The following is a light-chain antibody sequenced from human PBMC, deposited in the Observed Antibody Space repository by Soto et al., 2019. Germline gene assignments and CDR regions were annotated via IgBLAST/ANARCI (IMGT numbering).Light chain of an antibody. Sequence: QSALTQPASVSGSPGQSITISCTGTSSDVGGYNYVSWYQQYPGKAPKLMIYDVSNRPSGVSNRFSGSKSGNTASLTISGLQPVDEADYYCCSYTSSTTRVFGGGTKVTVL. CDR3: CSYTSSTTRV. V-gene: IGLV2-14*01. J-gene: IGLJ2*01. CDR2: DVS. CDR1: SSDVGGYNY.